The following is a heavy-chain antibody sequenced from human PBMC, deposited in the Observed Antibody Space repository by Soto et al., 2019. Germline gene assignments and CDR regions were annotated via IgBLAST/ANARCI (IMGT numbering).Heavy chain of an antibody. J-gene: IGHJ6*02. CDR2: IAVAGYP. CDR1: GFPFSSYD. V-gene: IGHV3-13*05. CDR3: ARDTARAMVRIYYGMDV. Sequence: GGSLRLSCAASGFPFSSYDMHWVRQDVGNGLEWVSAIAVAGYPYYAGSVKGRFTISRDNVRNSLYLQMNSLRAEDTAVYYCARDTARAMVRIYYGMDVWGQGTTVTVSS. D-gene: IGHD3-10*01.